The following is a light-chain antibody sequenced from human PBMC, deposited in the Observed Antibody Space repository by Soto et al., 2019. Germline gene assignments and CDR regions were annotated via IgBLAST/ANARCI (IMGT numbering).Light chain of an antibody. CDR1: QSVSNKY. J-gene: IGKJ2*01. CDR3: QQYGSSPPYT. CDR2: GSS. Sequence: EVVLTQSPGTLSLSPGERATLSSRASQSVSNKYLAWYQQKPGQAPRLLIFGSSDRATGIPDRFSGSGSGTDFTLTISRLEPEDFAVYYCQQYGSSPPYTFGHGTKLEIK. V-gene: IGKV3-20*01.